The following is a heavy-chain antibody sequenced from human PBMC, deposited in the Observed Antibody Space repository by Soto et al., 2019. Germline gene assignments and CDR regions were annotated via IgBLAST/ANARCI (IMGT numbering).Heavy chain of an antibody. CDR2: ISYDGSNK. D-gene: IGHD4-4*01. J-gene: IGHJ5*02. Sequence: GGSLRLSCAASGVTFSSYAMHWVRQAPGKGLEWVAVISYDGSNKYYADSVKGRFTISRDNSKNTLYLQMNSLRVEDTGVYYCARDRTVTSLFSSFDPWGQGTLVTVSS. CDR1: GVTFSSYA. CDR3: ARDRTVTSLFSSFDP. V-gene: IGHV3-30-3*01.